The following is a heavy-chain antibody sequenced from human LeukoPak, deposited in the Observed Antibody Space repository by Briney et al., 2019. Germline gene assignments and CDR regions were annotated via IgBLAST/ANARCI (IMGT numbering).Heavy chain of an antibody. CDR2: IYPGDSDT. CDR3: ARSTTVRGRYFDY. J-gene: IGHJ4*02. D-gene: IGHD3-10*01. CDR1: GYIFSIYW. V-gene: IGHV5-51*01. Sequence: GESLKLSCEGSGYIFSIYWIGWVRQMPGKGLEWMGIIYPGDSDTRYSPSLQGQVTISADKSSSTAYLQWSSLKASDTAMYYCARSTTVRGRYFDYWGQGTLVTVSS.